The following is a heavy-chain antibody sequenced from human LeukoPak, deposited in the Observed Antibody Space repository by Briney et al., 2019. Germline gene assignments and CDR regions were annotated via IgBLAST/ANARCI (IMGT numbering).Heavy chain of an antibody. CDR2: INHSGST. V-gene: IGHV4-34*01. CDR1: GGSFSGYY. D-gene: IGHD3-10*01. J-gene: IGHJ4*02. CDR3: ARGTMVRGAIRHFDY. Sequence: NPSETLSLTCAVYGGSFSGYYWSWIRQPPGKGLEWIGEINHSGSTTYNPSLKSRVTISVDTSKNQFSLKLSSVTAADTAVYYCARGTMVRGAIRHFDYWGQGTLVTVSS.